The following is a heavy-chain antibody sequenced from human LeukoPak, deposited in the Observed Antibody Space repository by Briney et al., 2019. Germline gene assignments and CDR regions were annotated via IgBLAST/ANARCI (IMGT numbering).Heavy chain of an antibody. J-gene: IGHJ4*02. CDR2: ISYDGSNK. CDR1: GFTVSSYG. CDR3: AKDTDYFDY. Sequence: PGRSLRLSCAASGFTVSSYGMHWVRQAPGKGLEWVAVISYDGSNKYYADSVKGRFTISRDNSKNTLYLQMNSLRAEDTAVYYRAKDTDYFDYWGQGTLVTVSS. V-gene: IGHV3-30*18. D-gene: IGHD4-17*01.